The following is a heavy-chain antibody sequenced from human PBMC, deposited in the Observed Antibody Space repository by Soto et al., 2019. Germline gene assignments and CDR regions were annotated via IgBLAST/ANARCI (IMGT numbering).Heavy chain of an antibody. D-gene: IGHD2-15*01. CDR1: GFTFSSYA. V-gene: IGHV3-66*01. CDR2: IYSGGST. J-gene: IGHJ4*02. Sequence: PGGSLRLSCAASGFTFSSYAMNWVRQAPGKGLEWVSVIYSGGSTYYADSVKGRFIISRDDSKNTLFLQMNSLRAEDTAVYYCATAKLLLPWLFDYWGQGT. CDR3: ATAKLLLPWLFDY.